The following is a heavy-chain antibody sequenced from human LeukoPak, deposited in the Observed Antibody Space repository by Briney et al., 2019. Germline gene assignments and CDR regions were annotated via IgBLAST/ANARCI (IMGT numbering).Heavy chain of an antibody. Sequence: SETLSLTCAVYGGSFSGYYWSWIRQPPGKGLEWIGEINHSGSTNYNPSLKSRVTISVDTSKNQFSLKLSSVTAAGTAVYYCARGTRDIVVVPAAGFDYWGQGTLVTVSS. CDR1: GGSFSGYY. J-gene: IGHJ4*02. CDR2: INHSGST. V-gene: IGHV4-34*01. D-gene: IGHD2-2*01. CDR3: ARGTRDIVVVPAAGFDY.